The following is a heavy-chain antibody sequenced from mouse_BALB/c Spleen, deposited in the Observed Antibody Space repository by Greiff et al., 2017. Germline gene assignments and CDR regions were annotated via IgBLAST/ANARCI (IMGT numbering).Heavy chain of an antibody. J-gene: IGHJ4*01. CDR2: ISTYYGNT. CDR1: SYTFTDYA. V-gene: IGHV1-67*01. CDR3: ARAPNSLLRAMDY. D-gene: IGHD1-2*01. Sequence: QVQLKQSGPELVRPGVSVKISCKGSSYTFTDYAMHWVKQSHAKSLEWIGVISTYYGNTNYNQKFKGKATMTVDKSSSTAYMELARLTSEDSAVYYCARAPNSLLRAMDYWGQGTSVTVSS.